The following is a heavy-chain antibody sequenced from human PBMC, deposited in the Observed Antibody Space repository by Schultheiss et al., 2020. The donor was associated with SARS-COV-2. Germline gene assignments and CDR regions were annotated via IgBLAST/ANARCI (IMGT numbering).Heavy chain of an antibody. V-gene: IGHV3-9*01. CDR3: TVLGSSTSRYYYYYYMDV. Sequence: GGSLRLSCAASGFTFDDYAMHWVRQAPGKGLEWVSGISWNSGSIGYADSVKGRFTISRDNSKNTLYLQMNSLRSEDTAVYYCTVLGSSTSRYYYYYYMDVWGKGTTVTVSS. D-gene: IGHD2-2*01. J-gene: IGHJ6*03. CDR2: ISWNSGSI. CDR1: GFTFDDYA.